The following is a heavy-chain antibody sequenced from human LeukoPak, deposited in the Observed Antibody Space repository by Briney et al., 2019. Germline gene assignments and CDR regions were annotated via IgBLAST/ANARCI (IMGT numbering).Heavy chain of an antibody. CDR1: GGSISSGGYY. CDR3: AGAIAEGYYYYYGMDV. V-gene: IGHV4-31*03. J-gene: IGHJ6*02. CDR2: IYYSGST. D-gene: IGHD6-13*01. Sequence: SETLSLTCTVSGGSISSGGYYWSWIRQHPGKGLEWIGYIYYSGSTYYNPSLKSRVTISVDTSKNQFSLKLSSVTAADTAVYYCAGAIAEGYYYYYGMDVWGQGTTVTVSS.